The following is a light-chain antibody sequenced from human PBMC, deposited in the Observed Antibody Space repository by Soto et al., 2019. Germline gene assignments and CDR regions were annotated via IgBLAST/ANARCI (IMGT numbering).Light chain of an antibody. V-gene: IGLV1-44*01. CDR1: SSNIGTNT. CDR2: KND. CDR3: AAWDDSLSSVV. Sequence: QSVLTQPPSASGTPGQRVIISCSGSSSNIGTNTVSWYQQIPGTAPKLLIYKNDHRPSGVPDRFSGSKSGTSASLAVSGLQSENEAYYYCAAWDDSLSSVVFGGGTKLTVL. J-gene: IGLJ2*01.